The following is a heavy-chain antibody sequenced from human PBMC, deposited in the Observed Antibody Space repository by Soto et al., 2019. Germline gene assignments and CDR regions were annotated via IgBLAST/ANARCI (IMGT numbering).Heavy chain of an antibody. V-gene: IGHV3-30-3*01. CDR1: GFTFSSYA. J-gene: IGHJ6*02. D-gene: IGHD5-12*01. CDR3: ARDYYRFNSGYGFSMDV. CDR2: ISDDGSNK. Sequence: QVQLVESGGGVVQPGRSLRLSCAASGFTFSSYAMHWVRQAPGKGLEWVAVISDDGSNKYYADSVKGRFTITRDNSKNTLYLQMNSLRAEDTAVYYCARDYYRFNSGYGFSMDVWGQGTTVTVSS.